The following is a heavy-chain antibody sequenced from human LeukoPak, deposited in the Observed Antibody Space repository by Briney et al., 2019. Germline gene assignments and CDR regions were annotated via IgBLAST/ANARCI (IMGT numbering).Heavy chain of an antibody. D-gene: IGHD3-3*01. Sequence: SETLSLTCNVSGGSIRSDYWSWIRQPPGKGLEWIGFIYSSGSPTYNPSLESRVTISVDTSKNQFSLKLTSVTATDSAVYYCARRLWSGPFDYWGQGTLVTVFS. V-gene: IGHV4-4*09. J-gene: IGHJ4*02. CDR3: ARRLWSGPFDY. CDR1: GGSIRSDY. CDR2: IYSSGSP.